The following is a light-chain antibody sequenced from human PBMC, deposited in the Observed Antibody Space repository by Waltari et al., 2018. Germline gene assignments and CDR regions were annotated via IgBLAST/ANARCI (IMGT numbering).Light chain of an antibody. CDR1: QSISNW. CDR2: KAS. Sequence: DIQMTQSPSTLSASVGDRVTITCRASQSISNWVAWYQQKPGTAPRLLIYKASTLESGAPSRFSGSGSGTEFTLTISSLQPDDFATYYCQQYSTSPDTFGQGTKLEIK. CDR3: QQYSTSPDT. V-gene: IGKV1-5*03. J-gene: IGKJ2*01.